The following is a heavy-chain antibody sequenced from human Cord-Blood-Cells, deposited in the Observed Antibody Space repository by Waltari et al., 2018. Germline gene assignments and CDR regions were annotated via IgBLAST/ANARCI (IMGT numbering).Heavy chain of an antibody. CDR3: ARGHRQLVRYFDL. D-gene: IGHD6-6*01. CDR2: INHSGST. Sequence: QVQLQQWGAGLLKPSETLSLTCAVYGGPLSGYYWSWIRQPPGKGLEWIGEINHSGSTNYNPSLKSRVTISVDTSKNQFSLKLSSVTAADTAVYYCARGHRQLVRYFDLWGRGTLVTVSS. J-gene: IGHJ2*01. V-gene: IGHV4-34*01. CDR1: GGPLSGYY.